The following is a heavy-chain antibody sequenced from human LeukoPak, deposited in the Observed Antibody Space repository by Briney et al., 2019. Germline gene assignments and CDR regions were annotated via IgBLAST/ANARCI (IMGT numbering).Heavy chain of an antibody. D-gene: IGHD3-22*01. V-gene: IGHV1-2*02. CDR2: INPNSGGT. J-gene: IGHJ4*02. CDR1: GYTFTGYY. CDR3: ARGRHYYDSSGYLRFDY. Sequence: VASVKVSCKASGYTFTGYYMHWVRQAPGQGLEWMGWINPNSGGTNYAQKFQGRVTMTRDTSISTAYMELSGLRSDDTAVYYCARGRHYYDSSGYLRFDYWGQGTLVTVSS.